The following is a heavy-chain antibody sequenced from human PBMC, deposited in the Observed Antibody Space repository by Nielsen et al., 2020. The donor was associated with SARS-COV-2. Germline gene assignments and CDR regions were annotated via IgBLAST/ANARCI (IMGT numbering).Heavy chain of an antibody. CDR2: ITPSDGGT. J-gene: IGHJ3*01. CDR3: ARGGDTGTTRRDAFHL. CDR1: GYTFTTYY. Sequence: ASVKVSCKSSGYTFTTYYIHWVRQAPGQGLEWMGIITPSDGGTTYAQKFQGRVTLTRDTSTSTIYMELSSLRSEDTAVYYCARGGDTGTTRRDAFHLWGHGTMVTVSS. D-gene: IGHD1-7*01. V-gene: IGHV1-46*01.